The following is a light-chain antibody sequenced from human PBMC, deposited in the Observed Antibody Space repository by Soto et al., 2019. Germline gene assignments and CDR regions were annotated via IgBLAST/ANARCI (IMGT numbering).Light chain of an antibody. V-gene: IGKV1-33*01. CDR2: DAS. CDR3: QQYDNRPPIT. CDR1: QDISNY. Sequence: DIQMTQSPSSLSASVGDRVTITCQASQDISNYLNWYQQKPGKAPKLLIYDASNLETGVPSRFSGSGSGTDFTFTISRLQPEDISTYYCQQYDNRPPITFGGGTKVEIK. J-gene: IGKJ4*01.